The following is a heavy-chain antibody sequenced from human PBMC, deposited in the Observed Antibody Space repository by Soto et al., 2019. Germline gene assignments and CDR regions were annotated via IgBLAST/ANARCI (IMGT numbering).Heavy chain of an antibody. CDR3: ARAPMVLSRYYFDS. V-gene: IGHV4-59*01. CDR1: GGPISNFY. D-gene: IGHD2-8*01. Sequence: SETLSLTCTVSGGPISNFYWSWIRQPPGKGLEWIGYISYSGNTNYNPSLKSRVSISVDTSKNQLSLNLTSVTAADTAVYYCARAPMVLSRYYFDSWGQGTPVTVSS. J-gene: IGHJ4*02. CDR2: ISYSGNT.